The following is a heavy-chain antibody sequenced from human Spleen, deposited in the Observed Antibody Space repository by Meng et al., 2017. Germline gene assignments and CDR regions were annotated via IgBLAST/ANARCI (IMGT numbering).Heavy chain of an antibody. CDR2: IYTSGST. V-gene: IGHV4-61*02. D-gene: IGHD3-3*01. CDR1: GASISSGGYY. Sequence: SETLSLTCTVSGASISSGGYYWSWVRQPAGKGLEWIGRIYTSGSTNYSPSLKSRVSISVDTSKNQFSLKLSSVTAADTAVYYCARWVGGFWNAFDIWGQGTMVTVSS. CDR3: ARWVGGFWNAFDI. J-gene: IGHJ3*02.